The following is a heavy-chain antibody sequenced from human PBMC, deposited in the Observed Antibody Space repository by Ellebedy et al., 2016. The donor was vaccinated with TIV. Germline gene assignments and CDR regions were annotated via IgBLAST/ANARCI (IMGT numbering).Heavy chain of an antibody. J-gene: IGHJ5*02. CDR2: FYYSGST. CDR3: ASRESTVTTGASMGFDP. V-gene: IGHV4-39*01. Sequence: MPSETLSLTCTVSGGSISSSTYYWGWLRQPPGKGLEWIGSFYYSGSTYYNPSLKSRVTISVDTSKNQFSLNLTSVTAADPAVYYCASRESTVTTGASMGFDPWGQGTLVTVSS. D-gene: IGHD4-17*01. CDR1: GGSISSSTYY.